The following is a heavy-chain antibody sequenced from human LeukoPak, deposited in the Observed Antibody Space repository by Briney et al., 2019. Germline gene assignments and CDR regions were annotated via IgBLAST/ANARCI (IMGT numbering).Heavy chain of an antibody. CDR3: AGGLARSGGMDV. Sequence: PGGSLRLSCAASGFTFSSYAMSWVRQAPGKGLEWVSAISGSGGSTYYADSVKGRFTISRDNSKNTLYLQMNSLRAEDTAVYYCAGGLARSGGMDVWGQGTTVTVSS. CDR2: ISGSGGST. D-gene: IGHD3-10*01. CDR1: GFTFSSYA. J-gene: IGHJ6*02. V-gene: IGHV3-23*01.